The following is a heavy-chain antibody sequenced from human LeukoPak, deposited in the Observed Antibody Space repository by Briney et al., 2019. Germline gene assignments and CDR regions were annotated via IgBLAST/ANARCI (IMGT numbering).Heavy chain of an antibody. D-gene: IGHD5-24*01. V-gene: IGHV4-38-2*02. J-gene: IGHJ5*02. CDR1: GYSISSGYY. Sequence: SETLSLTCTVSGYSISSGYYWGWIRQPPGKGLEWIGSIYHSGSTYYNPSLESRVTISVDTSKNQFSLKLSSVTAADTAVYYCARDNSVRDEAWWFNPWGQGTLVTVSS. CDR2: IYHSGST. CDR3: ARDNSVRDEAWWFNP.